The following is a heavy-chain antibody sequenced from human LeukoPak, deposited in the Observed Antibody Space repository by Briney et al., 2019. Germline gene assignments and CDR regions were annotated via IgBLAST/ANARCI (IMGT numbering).Heavy chain of an antibody. CDR1: GFNFNIYS. V-gene: IGHV3-48*01. D-gene: IGHD6-19*01. J-gene: IGHJ4*02. Sequence: PGGSLRPSCAASGFNFNIYSMNWVRQAPGKGLEWISYLSRSTTIIYYADSVKGRFTISRDNAKSSLYLQMNSLRAEDTAMYYCARSGWYDDFDYLGQGTLVTVSS. CDR2: LSRSTTII. CDR3: ARSGWYDDFDY.